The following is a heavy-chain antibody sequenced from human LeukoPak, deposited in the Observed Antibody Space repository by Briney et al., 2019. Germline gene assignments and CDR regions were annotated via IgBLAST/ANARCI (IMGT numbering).Heavy chain of an antibody. D-gene: IGHD6-19*01. Sequence: ASVKVSCEASGYTFTGYYMHWVRQAPGQGLEWMGWINPNSGGTNYAQKFQGRVTMTRDTSISTAYMELSRLRSDDTAVYYCARAQYSSDWYSLVDYWGQGTLVTVSS. V-gene: IGHV1-2*02. J-gene: IGHJ4*02. CDR1: GYTFTGYY. CDR2: INPNSGGT. CDR3: ARAQYSSDWYSLVDY.